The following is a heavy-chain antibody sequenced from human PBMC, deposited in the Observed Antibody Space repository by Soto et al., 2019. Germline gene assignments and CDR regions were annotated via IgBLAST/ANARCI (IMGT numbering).Heavy chain of an antibody. Sequence: QVQLVQSGAEVKKPGASVKVSCKASGYTFTSYGISWVRQAPGQGLEWMGWISAYNGNTNYAQKLQGRVTMTTDTSTSTAYMELRSLRSDDTAVYYCARGGRHDSSGYYLPFSGMYVWGQGTTVTVSS. D-gene: IGHD3-22*01. CDR3: ARGGRHDSSGYYLPFSGMYV. CDR2: ISAYNGNT. J-gene: IGHJ6*02. CDR1: GYTFTSYG. V-gene: IGHV1-18*01.